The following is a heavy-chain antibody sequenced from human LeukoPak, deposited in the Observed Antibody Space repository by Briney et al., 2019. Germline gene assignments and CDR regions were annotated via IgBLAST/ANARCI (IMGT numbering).Heavy chain of an antibody. V-gene: IGHV1-46*01. CDR2: INPSGGST. D-gene: IGHD6-13*01. Sequence: ASVKVSCKASGYTFTSYYMHWVRQAPGQGLEWMGIINPSGGSTSYAQTFQGRVTMTRDTSTSTVYMELSSLRSEDTAVYYCARDQSPFGSSSWFDPWGQGTLVTVSS. CDR3: ARDQSPFGSSSWFDP. J-gene: IGHJ5*02. CDR1: GYTFTSYY.